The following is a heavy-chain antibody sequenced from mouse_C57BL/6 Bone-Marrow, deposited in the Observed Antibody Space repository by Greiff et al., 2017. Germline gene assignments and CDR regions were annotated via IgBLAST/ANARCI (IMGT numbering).Heavy chain of an antibody. D-gene: IGHD2-4*01. Sequence: EVHLVESGGGLVKPGGSLKLSCAASGFTFSSYAMSWVRQTPEKRLEWVATISGGGSYTYYPDNVKGRFTISRDNAKNNLYLQMSHLKSEDTAMYYCAIEVGVYYDYDDAMDYWGQGTSVTVSS. CDR2: ISGGGSYT. V-gene: IGHV5-4*01. CDR1: GFTFSSYA. CDR3: AIEVGVYYDYDDAMDY. J-gene: IGHJ4*01.